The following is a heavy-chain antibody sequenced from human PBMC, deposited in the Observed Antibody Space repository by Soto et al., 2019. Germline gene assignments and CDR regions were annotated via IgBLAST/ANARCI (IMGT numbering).Heavy chain of an antibody. CDR1: GFTFSDHY. Sequence: PGGSLRLSCAASGFTFSDHYMDWVRQAPGKGLEWVGRTRNKANSYTTEYAASVKGRFTISRDDSKNSLYLQMNSLKTEDTAVYYCARVHPRGHPAYWGQGTLVTVSS. V-gene: IGHV3-72*01. J-gene: IGHJ1*01. CDR3: ARVHPRGHPAY. CDR2: TRNKANSYTT.